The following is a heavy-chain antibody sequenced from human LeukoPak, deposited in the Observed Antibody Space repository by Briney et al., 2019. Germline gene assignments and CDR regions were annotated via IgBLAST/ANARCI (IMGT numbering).Heavy chain of an antibody. CDR3: ARGGLEGGSEYYFDY. Sequence: SETLSLTCTVSGGSISSGSYYWSWIRQPAGKGLEWIGRIYTSGSTNYNPSLKSRVTISVDTSKNQFSLKLSSVTAADTAVYYCARGGLEGGSEYYFDYWGRGTLVTVSS. CDR1: GGSISSGSYY. D-gene: IGHD3-3*01. V-gene: IGHV4-61*02. J-gene: IGHJ4*02. CDR2: IYTSGST.